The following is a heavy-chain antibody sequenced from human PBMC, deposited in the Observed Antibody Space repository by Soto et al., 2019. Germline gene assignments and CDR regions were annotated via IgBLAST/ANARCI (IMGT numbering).Heavy chain of an antibody. CDR3: ATEREYSSDH. V-gene: IGHV3-33*01. CDR2: IWYDGSNK. Sequence: QVQLVESGGGVVQPGRSRRLSCAASGFTFSSYGMHWVRQAPGRGLEWVAVIWYDGSNKYYADSVKGRFTISRDNSKNTLYLQMNSLRAEDSAVYYCATEREYSSDHWGQGTLVTVSS. J-gene: IGHJ4*02. D-gene: IGHD6-6*01. CDR1: GFTFSSYG.